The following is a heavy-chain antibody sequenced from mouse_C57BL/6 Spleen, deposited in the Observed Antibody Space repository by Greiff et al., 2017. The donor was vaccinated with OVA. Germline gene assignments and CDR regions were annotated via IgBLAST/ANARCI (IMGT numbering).Heavy chain of an antibody. CDR3: ARGDYSPWFAY. J-gene: IGHJ3*01. CDR1: GYTFTSYW. D-gene: IGHD2-12*01. Sequence: QVQLQQPGAELVRPGSSVKLSCKASGYTFTSYWMHWVKQRPIQGLEWIGNIDPSDSETPYNQKFKDKATLTVDKSSSTAYMQLSSLTSEDSAVYYCARGDYSPWFAYWGHGTLVTVSA. CDR2: IDPSDSET. V-gene: IGHV1-52*01.